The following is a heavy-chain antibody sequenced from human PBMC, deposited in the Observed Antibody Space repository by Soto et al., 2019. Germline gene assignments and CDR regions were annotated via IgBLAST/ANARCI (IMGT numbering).Heavy chain of an antibody. CDR2: INPAGGTT. D-gene: IGHD2-21*02. V-gene: IGHV1-46*01. CDR1: GYSFTSTY. Sequence: QVQLVQSGAEVKKPGASVRISCRASGYSFTSTYVHWVRQAPGQGPELMGIINPAGGTTYYAQKFQGILTITSDTSTDTVFMDLNDLTSEDTAVYFCALKVVTYYDNWGQGTLLTVSS. CDR3: ALKVVTYYDN. J-gene: IGHJ4*02.